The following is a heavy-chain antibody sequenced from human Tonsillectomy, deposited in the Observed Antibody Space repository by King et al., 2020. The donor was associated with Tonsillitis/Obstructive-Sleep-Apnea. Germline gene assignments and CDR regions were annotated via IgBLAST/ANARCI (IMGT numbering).Heavy chain of an antibody. J-gene: IGHJ3*02. V-gene: IGHV3-33*01. Sequence: VQLVESGGGVVQPGRSLRLSCAASGFTFSSYGMHWVRQAPGKGLEWVAVIWYVGCYKYYEDSVKGRFTISRDISKNTLYLQMHSLRAEDTAVYYCARDVSGGTNAFDIWGQGTMVTVSS. CDR3: ARDVSGGTNAFDI. CDR1: GFTFSSYG. D-gene: IGHD2-15*01. CDR2: IWYVGCYK.